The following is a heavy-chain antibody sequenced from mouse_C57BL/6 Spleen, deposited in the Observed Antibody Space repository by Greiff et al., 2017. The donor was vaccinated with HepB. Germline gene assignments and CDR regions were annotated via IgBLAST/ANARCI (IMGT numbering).Heavy chain of an antibody. D-gene: IGHD1-1*01. V-gene: IGHV1-26*01. CDR3: AGWGSGDWFAY. CDR1: GYTFTDYY. Sequence: EVQLQQSGPELVKPGASVKISCKASGYTFTDYYMNWVKQSHGKSLEWIGDINPNNGGTSYNQKFKGKATLTVDQSTSTAYMERRSLTAEDSAVYSCAGWGSGDWFAYWGQGTLVTVSA. CDR2: INPNNGGT. J-gene: IGHJ3*01.